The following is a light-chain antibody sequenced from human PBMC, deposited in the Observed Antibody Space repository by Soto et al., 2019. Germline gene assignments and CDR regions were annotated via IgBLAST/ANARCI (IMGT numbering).Light chain of an antibody. CDR1: QSVSSY. J-gene: IGKJ2*01. CDR2: DAP. CDR3: QQRSNWPLMYT. Sequence: EIVLTQSPATLSLSPGERATLSCRASQSVSSYLACYQQKPGQAPRLLIYDAPNRPTGIPARFSGSGSGTDFTLTISSLEPEDFAVYYCQQRSNWPLMYTFGQGTKLEIK. V-gene: IGKV3-11*01.